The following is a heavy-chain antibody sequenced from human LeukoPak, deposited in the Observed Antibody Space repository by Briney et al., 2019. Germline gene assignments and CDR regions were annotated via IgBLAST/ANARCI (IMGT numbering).Heavy chain of an antibody. CDR2: VYYSGTT. D-gene: IGHD3-16*02. V-gene: IGHV4-39*01. CDR1: GGSISSNSYY. Sequence: SETLSLTCTVSGGSISSNSYYWNWIRQSPGKGLEWIATVYYSGTTYYNPSLKSRVTISVDTSKNQFSLKLSSVTAADTAVYYCARGQALYYDYIWGSYRYTGFDYWGQGTLVTVSS. J-gene: IGHJ4*02. CDR3: ARGQALYYDYIWGSYRYTGFDY.